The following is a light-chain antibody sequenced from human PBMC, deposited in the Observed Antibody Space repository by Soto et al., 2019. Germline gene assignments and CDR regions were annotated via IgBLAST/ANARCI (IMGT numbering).Light chain of an antibody. CDR3: QQFNSYVWT. J-gene: IGKJ1*01. Sequence: DIQMTQSPSTLSASVGDRVTITCRASQSLNNWLAWYQQKPGKAPKLLIYKASSLDSGVPSRLSGSGSGTEFTLTISSLQPDDFATYYCQQFNSYVWTFGQGTKVEIK. V-gene: IGKV1-5*03. CDR1: QSLNNW. CDR2: KAS.